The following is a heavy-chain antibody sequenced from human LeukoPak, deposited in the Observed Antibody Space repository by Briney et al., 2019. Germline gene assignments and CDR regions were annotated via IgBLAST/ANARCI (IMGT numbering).Heavy chain of an antibody. CDR3: ARGGATSDGYCTNGVCYTNYYYYYMDV. CDR2: IIPIFGTA. D-gene: IGHD2-8*01. V-gene: IGHV1-69*13. CDR1: GYTLTELS. J-gene: IGHJ6*03. Sequence: AASVKVSCKVSGYTLTELSMHWVRQAPGQGLEWMGGIIPIFGTANYAQKFQGRVTITADESTSTAYMELSSLRSEDMAVYYCARGGATSDGYCTNGVCYTNYYYYYMDVWGKGTTVTVSS.